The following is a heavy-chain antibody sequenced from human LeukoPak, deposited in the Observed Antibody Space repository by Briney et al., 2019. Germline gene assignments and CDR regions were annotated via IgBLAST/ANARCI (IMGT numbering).Heavy chain of an antibody. CDR2: ISSSGSTI. J-gene: IGHJ3*01. V-gene: IGHV3-48*03. Sequence: GGSLRLSCAASGFTFSSYEMNWVRQAPGKGLEWVSYISSSGSTIYYADSVKGRFTISRDNAKNSLYLQMNSLKTEDTAVYYCTTLRPYIQPRWGQGTMVTVSS. CDR1: GFTFSSYE. CDR3: TTLRPYIQPR. D-gene: IGHD5-18*01.